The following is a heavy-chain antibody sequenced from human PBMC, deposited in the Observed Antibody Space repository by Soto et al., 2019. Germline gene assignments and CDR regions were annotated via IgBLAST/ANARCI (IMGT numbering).Heavy chain of an antibody. J-gene: IGHJ4*02. CDR2: INPNGDST. CDR1: GYTFNMYY. Sequence: QVQLVQSGAEVRNPGASVKVSCKASGYTFNMYYMHWVRQAPGQGLEWMGVINPNGDSTTYAQKFQGRLTMTRDTSTSTVYMALTSLRSEDTAVYYCAREGAAAARMFDNWGQGTLVTVSS. D-gene: IGHD6-13*01. CDR3: AREGAAAARMFDN. V-gene: IGHV1-46*02.